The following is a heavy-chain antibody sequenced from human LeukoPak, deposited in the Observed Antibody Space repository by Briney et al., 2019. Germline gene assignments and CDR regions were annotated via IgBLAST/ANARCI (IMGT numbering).Heavy chain of an antibody. CDR3: ARDWFHDSSGYRFDY. J-gene: IGHJ4*02. CDR1: GGSISSYY. Sequence: IPSETLSLTCTVSGGSISSYYWSWIRQPAGKGLEWIGRIYTSGSTNYNPSLKSRVTMSVDTSKNQFSLKLSPVTAADTAVYYCARDWFHDSSGYRFDYWGQGTLVTVSS. D-gene: IGHD3-22*01. CDR2: IYTSGST. V-gene: IGHV4-4*07.